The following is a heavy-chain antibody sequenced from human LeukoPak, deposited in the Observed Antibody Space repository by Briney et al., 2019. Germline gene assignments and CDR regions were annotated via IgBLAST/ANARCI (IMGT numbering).Heavy chain of an antibody. CDR3: ARDLGTSGWYTFDF. Sequence: SQTLSLTCAISGDSVSSKNGAWNWIRQSPSRGLEWLGRTYYRSKWYDEYADSVKGRVTISPDTSKNQFSLHVYSVTPEDTAVYYCARDLGTSGWYTFDFWGQRTLVTVSS. D-gene: IGHD6-19*01. CDR1: GDSVSSKNGA. CDR2: TYYRSKWYD. V-gene: IGHV6-1*01. J-gene: IGHJ5*01.